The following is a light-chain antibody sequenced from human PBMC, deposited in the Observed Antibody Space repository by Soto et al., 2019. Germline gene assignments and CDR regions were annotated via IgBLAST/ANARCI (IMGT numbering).Light chain of an antibody. CDR1: QSVSSSY. CDR3: QQYGSSPGT. V-gene: IGKV3-20*01. J-gene: IGKJ1*01. Sequence: EIVLTQSPATLSLSPGERATLSCRASQSVSSSYLAWYQQKPGQAPKLIIFGASIRATDVPDRFSGSGSGTAFTLTISRLEPEDFAVYYCQQYGSSPGTFGQGTKV. CDR2: GAS.